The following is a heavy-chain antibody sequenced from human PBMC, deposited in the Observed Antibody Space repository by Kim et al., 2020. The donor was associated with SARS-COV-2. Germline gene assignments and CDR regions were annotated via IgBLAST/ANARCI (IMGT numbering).Heavy chain of an antibody. CDR1: GYSFTSYW. J-gene: IGHJ6*01. CDR3: ARQSFRSMIRGVITSDYYYAMDV. V-gene: IGHV5-51*01. D-gene: IGHD3-10*01. CDR2: IYPGDSDT. Sequence: GESLKISCKGSGYSFTSYWIGWVRQMPGKGLEWMGIIYPGDSDTRYSPSFQGQVTISADKSISTAYLQWSRLKASDHAMYYCARQSFRSMIRGVITSDYYYAMDVWGQGTTVTVSS.